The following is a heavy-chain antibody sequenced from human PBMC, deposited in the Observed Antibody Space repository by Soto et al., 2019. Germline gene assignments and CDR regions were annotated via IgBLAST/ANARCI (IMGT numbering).Heavy chain of an antibody. CDR3: ARDFGYRYGLALDY. CDR1: GGSVSSGSYY. Sequence: PSETLSLTCTVSGGSVSSGSYYWSWIRQPPGKGLEWIGYIYYSGSTNYNPSLKSRVTISVDTSKNQFSLKLSSVTAADTAVYYCARDFGYRYGLALDYWGRGTLVTVSS. CDR2: IYYSGST. J-gene: IGHJ4*02. V-gene: IGHV4-61*01. D-gene: IGHD5-18*01.